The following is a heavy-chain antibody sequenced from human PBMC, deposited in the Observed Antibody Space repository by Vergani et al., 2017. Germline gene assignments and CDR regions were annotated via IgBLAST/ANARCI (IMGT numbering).Heavy chain of an antibody. J-gene: IGHJ4*02. CDR3: ARRSGIVYDIVSGTQYFFDF. CDR1: TDSVSNTFYY. Sequence: QVQLQESGPGLVKPSETLSLTCTVSTDSVSNTFYYWGWIRQTPGKGLEWIGSIYRTGRTHFNPSLKSRVTISVDTSNNHFSLRLNSLTAADTAVYYCARRSGIVYDIVSGTQYFFDFWGQGTLVIVSS. V-gene: IGHV4-39*07. D-gene: IGHD3-9*01. CDR2: IYRTGRT.